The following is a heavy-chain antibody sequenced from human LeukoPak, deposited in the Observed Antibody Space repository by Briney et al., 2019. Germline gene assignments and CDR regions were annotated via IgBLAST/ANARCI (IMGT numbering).Heavy chain of an antibody. V-gene: IGHV4-59*01. J-gene: IGHJ6*03. D-gene: IGHD3-22*01. Sequence: ASETLSLTCTVSGGSISGYYWSWIRQPPGKGLGYIGYIYSSGSTNYDPSLKSRVTISGDTSNSQLSLKLSSVTAADTAVYYCARDSRYSDTSGYYYSHYYMDVWGKGTTVTVSS. CDR1: GGSISGYY. CDR3: ARDSRYSDTSGYYYSHYYMDV. CDR2: IYSSGST.